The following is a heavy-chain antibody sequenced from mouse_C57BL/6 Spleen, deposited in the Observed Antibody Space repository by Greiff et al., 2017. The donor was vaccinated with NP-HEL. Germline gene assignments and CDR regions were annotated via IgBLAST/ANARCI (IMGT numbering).Heavy chain of an antibody. CDR2: ISYDGCN. D-gene: IGHD1-1*01. CDR1: GYSITSGYY. Sequence: EVKLQESGPGLVKPSQSLSLTCSVTGYSITSGYYWNWIRQFPGNKLEWMGYISYDGCNNYNPSLKNRISITRDTSKNQFVLKLNSVTTEDTATYYCARDLYYGSSHWYFDVWGTGTTVTVSS. CDR3: ARDLYYGSSHWYFDV. J-gene: IGHJ1*03. V-gene: IGHV3-6*01.